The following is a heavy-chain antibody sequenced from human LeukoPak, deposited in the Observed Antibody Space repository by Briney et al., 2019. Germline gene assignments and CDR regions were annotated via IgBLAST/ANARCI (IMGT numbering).Heavy chain of an antibody. CDR1: GYTFTGQY. CDR2: INADSSDT. D-gene: IGHD1/OR15-1a*01. CDR3: ARGWNSSPRDF. J-gene: IGHJ4*02. Sequence: ASVTVSCTASGYTFTGQYMHWVRHAPGQGLERMGRINADSSDTNYAQKFQGRVTMTRDTSISTAYMELSSLRFDDTAVYYCARGWNSSPRDFWGQGTLVTVSS. V-gene: IGHV1-2*02.